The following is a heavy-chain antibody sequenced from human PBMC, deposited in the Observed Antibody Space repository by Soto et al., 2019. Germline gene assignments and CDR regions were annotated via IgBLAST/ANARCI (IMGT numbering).Heavy chain of an antibody. Sequence: PRESLKISCKGFDYTFAAYWIGWVRQMPGKGLEWMGIINPGDSDVRYSPPFEGQVTISADKSINPAYLQWRSLKASDTAMYYCARQIYDSDTGPNFQYYFDSWGQGTPVTVSS. J-gene: IGHJ4*02. CDR2: INPGDSDV. V-gene: IGHV5-51*01. CDR3: ARQIYDSDTGPNFQYYFDS. D-gene: IGHD3-22*01. CDR1: DYTFAAYW.